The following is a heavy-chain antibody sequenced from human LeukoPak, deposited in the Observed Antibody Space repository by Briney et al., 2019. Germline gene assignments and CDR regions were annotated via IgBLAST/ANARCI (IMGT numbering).Heavy chain of an antibody. V-gene: IGHV4-34*01. Sequence: SETLSLTCAVYGGSFSGYYWSWIRQPPGKGLEWIGEINHSGSTNYNPSFKSRVTILVDTSKNQFSLKLNSVTAADTAVYYCARVRGRSTKRVLFDYWGQGTLVTVSS. J-gene: IGHJ4*02. CDR2: INHSGST. D-gene: IGHD5/OR15-5a*01. CDR1: GGSFSGYY. CDR3: ARVRGRSTKRVLFDY.